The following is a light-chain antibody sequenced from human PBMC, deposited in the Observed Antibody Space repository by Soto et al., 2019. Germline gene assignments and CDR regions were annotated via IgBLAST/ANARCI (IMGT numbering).Light chain of an antibody. V-gene: IGKV1-8*01. CDR2: AAS. J-gene: IGKJ2*01. CDR3: QQYYSYPRS. Sequence: AIRMTQSPSSLSASTGDRVTITCRASQGISSYLAWYQQKPGKAPKLLIYAASTLQSGVRSRFSGSGYGTDFTLTISCLQSEDFATYCCQQYYSYPRSFGQGIKLEI. CDR1: QGISSY.